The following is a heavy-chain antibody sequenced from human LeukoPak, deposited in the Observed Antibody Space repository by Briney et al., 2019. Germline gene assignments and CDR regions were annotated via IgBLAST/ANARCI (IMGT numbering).Heavy chain of an antibody. V-gene: IGHV4-38-2*02. CDR1: GGSISSGYY. CDR3: ARERTYYDFPFDF. Sequence: SETLSLTCTVSGGSISSGYYWGWIRQPPGKGLEWIGSIYHSGSTYYNPSLKSRVTISVDTSKNQFSLKLSSVTAADTAVYYCARERTYYDFPFDFWGQGTLVTVSS. J-gene: IGHJ4*02. CDR2: IYHSGST. D-gene: IGHD3-3*01.